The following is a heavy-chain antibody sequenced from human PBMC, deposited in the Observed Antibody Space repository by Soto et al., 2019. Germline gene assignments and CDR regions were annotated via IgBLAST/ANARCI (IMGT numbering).Heavy chain of an antibody. V-gene: IGHV1-18*01. CDR2: ISAYNGNT. CDR1: GYTFTSYG. D-gene: IGHD3-22*01. Sequence: QVQLVQSGAEAKKPGASVKVSCKASGYTFTSYGISWVRQAPGQGLEWMGWISAYNGNTNYAQKLQGRVTMTTDTSTSTAYMELRSLRSDDTAVYYCARTDYYDSSGYYPDYQHWGQGTLVTVSS. CDR3: ARTDYYDSSGYYPDYQH. J-gene: IGHJ1*01.